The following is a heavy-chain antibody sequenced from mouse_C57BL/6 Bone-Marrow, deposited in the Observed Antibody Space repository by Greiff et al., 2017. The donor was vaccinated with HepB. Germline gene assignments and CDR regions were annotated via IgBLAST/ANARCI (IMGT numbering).Heavy chain of an antibody. Sequence: EVQRVESGAELVRPGASVKLSCTASGFNIKDDYMHWVKQRPEQGLEWIGWIDPENGDTEYASKFQGKATITADTSSNTAYLQLSSRTSEDTAVYYCTTVGYYEAYWGQGTLVTVSA. V-gene: IGHV14-4*01. J-gene: IGHJ3*01. CDR1: GFNIKDDY. CDR3: TTVGYYEAY. D-gene: IGHD2-3*01. CDR2: IDPENGDT.